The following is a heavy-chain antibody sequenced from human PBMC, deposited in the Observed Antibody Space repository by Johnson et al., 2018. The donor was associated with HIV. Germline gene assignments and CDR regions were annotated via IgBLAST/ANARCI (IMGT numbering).Heavy chain of an antibody. CDR3: ARDRAFDI. V-gene: IGHV3-33*01. J-gene: IGHJ3*02. CDR2: IWYDGSNI. Sequence: VQLVESGGGVVQPGRSLRLSCAASGFTFSSYGMHWVRQAPGKGLEWVAVIWYDGSNIYYADSVKGRFTISRDNSKNTLYLQMNSLRAEDTAVYYCARDRAFDIWGQGTMVTVSS. CDR1: GFTFSSYG.